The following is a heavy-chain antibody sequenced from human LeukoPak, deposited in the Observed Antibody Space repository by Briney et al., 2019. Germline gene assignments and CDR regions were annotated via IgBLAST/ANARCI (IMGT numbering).Heavy chain of an antibody. V-gene: IGHV3-23*01. CDR2: ISGSGDAT. D-gene: IGHD1-26*01. J-gene: IGHJ4*02. CDR3: AKVGELGATSDYFDY. CDR1: GFTFSSYS. Sequence: GGSLRLSCAASGFTFSSYSMNWVRQAPGKGLEWVSAISGSGDATYYADAVKGRLSISRDNSRNTLFLQMNSLGAEDTAVYYCAKVGELGATSDYFDYWGQGTLVTVSS.